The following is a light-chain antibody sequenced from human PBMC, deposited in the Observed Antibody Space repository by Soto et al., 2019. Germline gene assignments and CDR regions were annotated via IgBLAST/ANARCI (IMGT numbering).Light chain of an antibody. V-gene: IGKV1-5*03. Sequence: DIQMTQSPSTLSGSVGDRVTITCRASQTISSWLAWYQQKPGKAPKLLIYKASTLKSGVPSRFSGSGSGTKFTLTICSLQPDDFATYYCQHYNNYSEAFGQGTKVEIK. CDR1: QTISSW. CDR2: KAS. CDR3: QHYNNYSEA. J-gene: IGKJ1*01.